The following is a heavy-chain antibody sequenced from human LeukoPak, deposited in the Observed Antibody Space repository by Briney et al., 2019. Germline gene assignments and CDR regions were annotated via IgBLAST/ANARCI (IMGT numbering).Heavy chain of an antibody. D-gene: IGHD5-18*01. CDR1: GGSISSYY. CDR2: IYYSGST. CDR3: ARDRGYSYGSGWFDP. Sequence: SETLSLTCTVCGGSISSYYWSWIRQPPGKGLEWIGYIYYSGSTNHNPSLKSRVTIPVDTSKNQFSLKLSSVTAADTAVYYCARDRGYSYGSGWFDPWGQGTLVTVSS. J-gene: IGHJ5*02. V-gene: IGHV4-59*01.